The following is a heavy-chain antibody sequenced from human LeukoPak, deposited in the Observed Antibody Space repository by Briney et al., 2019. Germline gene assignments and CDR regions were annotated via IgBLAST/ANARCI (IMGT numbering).Heavy chain of an antibody. J-gene: IGHJ4*02. CDR2: IYTSGST. CDR1: GGSFSGYY. Sequence: SETLSLTCAVYGGSFSGYYWSWIRQPAGKGLEWIGRIYTSGSTNYNPSLKSRVTMSVDTSKNQFSLKLSSATAADTAVYYCAREASHFDYWGQGTLVAVSS. CDR3: AREASHFDY. V-gene: IGHV4-4*07.